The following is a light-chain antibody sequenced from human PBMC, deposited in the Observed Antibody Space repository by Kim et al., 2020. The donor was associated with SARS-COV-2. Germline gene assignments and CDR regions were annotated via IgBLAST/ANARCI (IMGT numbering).Light chain of an antibody. CDR1: QSVSSY. CDR3: QQSSTSRT. CDR2: DAS. J-gene: IGKJ2*01. Sequence: DIELTQSPSTLSLSPGDRATLSCRASQSVSSYLAWYQQKPGQAPRLLIYDASNMATGIPARFSGSGSGTDFTLTISSLEPEDFAVYYYQQSSTSRTSGQGTKL. V-gene: IGKV3-11*01.